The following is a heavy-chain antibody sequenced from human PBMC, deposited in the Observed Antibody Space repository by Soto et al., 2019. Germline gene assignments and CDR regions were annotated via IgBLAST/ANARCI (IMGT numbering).Heavy chain of an antibody. CDR2: IYPGDSDT. D-gene: IGHD6-13*01. CDR1: GYSFTDHW. J-gene: IGHJ4*02. Sequence: GESLKISCQGSGYSFTDHWIGWVRQMPGKGLEWVGIIYPGDSDTRYSPYFQGQITTSVDRSISTAYLQWTSLKASDTGTYYCARRVGSSWRYFDSWGQGTLVTVSS. V-gene: IGHV5-51*01. CDR3: ARRVGSSWRYFDS.